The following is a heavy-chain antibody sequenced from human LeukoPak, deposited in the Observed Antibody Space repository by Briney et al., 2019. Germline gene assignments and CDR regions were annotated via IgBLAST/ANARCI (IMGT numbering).Heavy chain of an antibody. Sequence: GGSLRLSCAASGFTFSDYYMSWIRQAPGKGLEWVSYISSSGSTIYYADSVKGRFTISRDNAKNTLYLQLNNLRPEDTAVYYCAREMFWSGYFSNLHFDYWGQGTLVTVSS. D-gene: IGHD5-12*01. CDR3: AREMFWSGYFSNLHFDY. V-gene: IGHV3-11*04. CDR2: ISSSGSTI. J-gene: IGHJ4*02. CDR1: GFTFSDYY.